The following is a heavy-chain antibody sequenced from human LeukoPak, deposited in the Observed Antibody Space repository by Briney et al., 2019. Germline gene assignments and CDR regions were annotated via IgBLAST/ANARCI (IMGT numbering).Heavy chain of an antibody. Sequence: PGGSLRLSCAASGFTFSSYAMSWVRQAPGKGLEWVSAISGSGGSTYYADSVKGRFTISRDNSKNTLYLQMNSLRAEDTAVYYCVRSRGRYFDWLCFDYWGQGTLVTVSS. CDR1: GFTFSSYA. J-gene: IGHJ4*02. CDR3: VRSRGRYFDWLCFDY. D-gene: IGHD3-9*01. CDR2: ISGSGGST. V-gene: IGHV3-23*01.